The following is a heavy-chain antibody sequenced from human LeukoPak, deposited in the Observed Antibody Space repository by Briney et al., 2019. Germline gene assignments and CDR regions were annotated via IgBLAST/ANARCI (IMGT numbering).Heavy chain of an antibody. Sequence: GGSLRLSCAASGFTFSDYYMSWIRQAPGKGLEWVSYISSSGSTIYYADSVKGRFTISRDNAKNSLYLQMNSLRAEDTAVYYCAKDWGHYDSSGYYLDYWGQGTLVTVSS. CDR1: GFTFSDYY. D-gene: IGHD3-22*01. J-gene: IGHJ4*02. CDR3: AKDWGHYDSSGYYLDY. V-gene: IGHV3-11*04. CDR2: ISSSGSTI.